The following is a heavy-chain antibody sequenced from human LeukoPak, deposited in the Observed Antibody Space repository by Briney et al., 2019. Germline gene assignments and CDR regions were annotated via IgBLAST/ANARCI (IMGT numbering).Heavy chain of an antibody. CDR3: ARDAGAGTTSHRYFYYYYGLDV. D-gene: IGHD1-14*01. CDR1: GGSVSSGTYY. V-gene: IGHV4-61*01. Sequence: SETLSLTCTVSGGSVSSGTYYWSWIRQPPGKGLAWIGYVSDTGSTNYQPSLKSRVTISVDTSKNQFSLRLRSVTAADTAVYYCARDAGAGTTSHRYFYYYYGLDVWGQGTTVTVSS. CDR2: VSDTGST. J-gene: IGHJ6*02.